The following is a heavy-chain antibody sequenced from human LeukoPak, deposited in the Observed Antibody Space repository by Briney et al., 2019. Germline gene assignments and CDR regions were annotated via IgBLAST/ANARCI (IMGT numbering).Heavy chain of an antibody. V-gene: IGHV4-39*01. CDR2: IYYSGST. CDR3: ARLTRFRDGYNPPSGY. J-gene: IGHJ4*02. D-gene: IGHD5-24*01. CDR1: GGSISSSSYY. Sequence: SETLSLTCTVSGGSISSSSYYWGWIRKPPGKGLEWIGSIYYSGSTYYNPSLKSRVTISVDTSKNQFSLKLSSVTAADTAVYYCARLTRFRDGYNPPSGYWGQGTLVTVSS.